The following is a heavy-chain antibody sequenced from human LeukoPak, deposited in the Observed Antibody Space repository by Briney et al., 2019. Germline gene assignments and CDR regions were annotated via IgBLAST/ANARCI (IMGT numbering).Heavy chain of an antibody. CDR3: AREGNYYGSESYYNGIPYFDY. Sequence: GGSLRLSCATSGFTFSKYEMNWVRRAPGKGLEWFSYISSGGSNMYYSDSVKGRFTISRDNAKNSLYLQMNSLRAEETAVYYCAREGNYYGSESYYNGIPYFDYWGQGTLVTVSS. J-gene: IGHJ4*02. CDR1: GFTFSKYE. CDR2: ISSGGSNM. V-gene: IGHV3-48*03. D-gene: IGHD3-10*01.